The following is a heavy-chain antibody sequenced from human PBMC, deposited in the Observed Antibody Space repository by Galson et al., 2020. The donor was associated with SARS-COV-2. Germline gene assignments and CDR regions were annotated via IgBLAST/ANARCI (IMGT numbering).Heavy chain of an antibody. CDR2: IYHSGTT. Sequence: SETLSLTCAVSGVSTSSNWWSWVRQSPGKGLEWIGEIYHSGTTNYNPSLKSRVTMSLDTSKNQFSLKVSSATAADTAIYYCATTSLGFTWDCWGQGTLVTVSS. V-gene: IGHV4-4*02. J-gene: IGHJ4*02. CDR1: GVSTSSNW. D-gene: IGHD3-3*02. CDR3: ATTSLGFTWDC.